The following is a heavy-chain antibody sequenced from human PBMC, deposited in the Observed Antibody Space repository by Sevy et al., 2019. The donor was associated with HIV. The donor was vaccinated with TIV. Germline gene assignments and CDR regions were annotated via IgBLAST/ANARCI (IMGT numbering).Heavy chain of an antibody. V-gene: IGHV3-23*01. J-gene: IGHJ2*01. Sequence: GGCLRLSCAASGFTFNNYAMSWVRQAPGKGLEGKGLEWVSTISGGGGGTYYADSVRGRFTISRDNSKNTLYLLVNSLRVEDTTVYYCAKHYIHDIADGWYFDLWGRGTLVTVSS. CDR3: AKHYIHDIADGWYFDL. D-gene: IGHD6-13*01. CDR2: ISGGGGGT. CDR1: GFTFNNYA.